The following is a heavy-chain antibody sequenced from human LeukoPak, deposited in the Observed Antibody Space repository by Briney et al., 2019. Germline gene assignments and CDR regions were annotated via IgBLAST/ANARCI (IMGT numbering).Heavy chain of an antibody. CDR3: ARAYPDCSGGSCYSGY. D-gene: IGHD2-15*01. V-gene: IGHV3-21*01. Sequence: GGSLRLSCAASGFTFSSYSMNWVRQAPGKGLEWVSSISSSSSYIYYADSVKGRFTISRDNAKNSLYLQMNSLRAEDTAVYYCARAYPDCSGGSCYSGYWGQGTLVTVSS. CDR2: ISSSSSYI. J-gene: IGHJ4*02. CDR1: GFTFSSYS.